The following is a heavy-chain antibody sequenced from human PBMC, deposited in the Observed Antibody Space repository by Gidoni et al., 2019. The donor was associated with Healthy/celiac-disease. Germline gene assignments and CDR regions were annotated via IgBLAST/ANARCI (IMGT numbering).Heavy chain of an antibody. CDR3: VKDPIANHGRRDGYNFEWFDP. Sequence: EVQLVESGGGLVQPGGSLRLSCSASGFTFSSYAMHWVRQAPGKGLEYVSAISSNGGSTYYADSVKGRFTISRDNSKNTLYLQMSSLRAEDTAVYYCVKDPIANHGRRDGYNFEWFDPWGQGTLVTVSS. V-gene: IGHV3-64D*08. CDR2: ISSNGGST. J-gene: IGHJ5*02. D-gene: IGHD5-12*01. CDR1: GFTFSSYA.